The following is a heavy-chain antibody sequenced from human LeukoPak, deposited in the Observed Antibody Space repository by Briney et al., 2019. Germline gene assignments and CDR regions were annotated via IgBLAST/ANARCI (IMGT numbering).Heavy chain of an antibody. Sequence: TLSLTCAVSGGSIISGGYSWSWIRQPPGKGLEWIGYIYHSGSTYYNPSLKSRVTISVDTSKNQFSLKLSSVTAADTAVYYCARAFYDSSGLNPFQHWGQGTLVTVSS. CDR2: IYHSGST. V-gene: IGHV4-30-2*01. CDR3: ARAFYDSSGLNPFQH. J-gene: IGHJ1*01. CDR1: GGSIISGGYS. D-gene: IGHD3-22*01.